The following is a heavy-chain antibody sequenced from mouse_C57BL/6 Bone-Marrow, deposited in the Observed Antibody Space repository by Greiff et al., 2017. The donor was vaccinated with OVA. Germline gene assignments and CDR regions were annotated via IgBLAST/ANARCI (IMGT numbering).Heavy chain of an antibody. CDR2: INPNNGGT. V-gene: IGHV1-22*01. D-gene: IGHD1-1*01. CDR3: ARREKENYYGSKGYFDV. Sequence: VQLQQSGPELVKPGASVKMSCKASGYTFTDYNMHWVKQSHGKSLEWIGYINPNNGGTSSNQKFKGKATLTVNKSSSTAYMELRSLTSEDSAVYYCARREKENYYGSKGYFDVWGTGTTVTVSS. J-gene: IGHJ1*03. CDR1: GYTFTDYN.